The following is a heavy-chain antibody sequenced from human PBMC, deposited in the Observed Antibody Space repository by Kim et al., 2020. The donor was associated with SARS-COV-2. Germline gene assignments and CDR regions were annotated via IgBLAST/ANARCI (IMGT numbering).Heavy chain of an antibody. V-gene: IGHV1-18*01. Sequence: YAKKLQGRVTMTTDTSTSTAYMELRSLRSDDTAVYYCASSVVVRGVVFDYWGQGTLVTVSS. D-gene: IGHD3-10*01. CDR3: ASSVVVRGVVFDY. J-gene: IGHJ4*02.